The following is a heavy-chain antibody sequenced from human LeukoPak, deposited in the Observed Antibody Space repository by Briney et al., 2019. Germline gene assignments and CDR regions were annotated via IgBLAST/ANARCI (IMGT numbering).Heavy chain of an antibody. Sequence: SETPSLTCAVYGGSFSGDFWSWIRQSPGKGLEWIGEINHGGSTTYNPSLKSRVTISVDTSKNQFSLRLTSVTAADTAVYYCARQTGSGLFILPGGQGTLVTVSS. CDR2: INHGGST. J-gene: IGHJ4*02. CDR1: GGSFSGDF. V-gene: IGHV4-34*01. CDR3: ARQTGSGLFILP. D-gene: IGHD3/OR15-3a*01.